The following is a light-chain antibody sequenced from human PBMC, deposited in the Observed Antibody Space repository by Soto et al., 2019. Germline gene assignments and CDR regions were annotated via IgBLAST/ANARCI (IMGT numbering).Light chain of an antibody. CDR1: QYVSNS. Sequence: DIPMTQSPSSLSASVGDRVTITCRARQYVSNSLNWYQQKPGKPPKLLIFAASTLQRGVPSRFSGSGSGTDFTLSISSLQPDDFATYFCQQSYTSRYTFGPGTKLEIK. J-gene: IGKJ2*01. CDR3: QQSYTSRYT. CDR2: AAS. V-gene: IGKV1-39*01.